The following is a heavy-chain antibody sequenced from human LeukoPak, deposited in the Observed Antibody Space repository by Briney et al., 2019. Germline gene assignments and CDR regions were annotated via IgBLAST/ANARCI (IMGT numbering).Heavy chain of an antibody. CDR2: ISGRDGST. V-gene: IGHV3-23*01. J-gene: IGHJ4*02. D-gene: IGHD6-19*01. CDR3: ACSSAWSRQIDY. Sequence: GGSLRLSCAASGFTFSSCAMSWVRQAPGKGLEWVSGISGRDGSTYYAGSVKGRFTISRDISKNSVYLQMNSLRAEDTAIYHCACSSAWSRQIDYWGQGTLVTVSS. CDR1: GFTFSSCA.